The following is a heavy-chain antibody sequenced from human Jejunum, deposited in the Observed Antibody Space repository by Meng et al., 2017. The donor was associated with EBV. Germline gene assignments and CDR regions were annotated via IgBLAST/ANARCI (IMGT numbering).Heavy chain of an antibody. CDR2: IYHIGST. J-gene: IGHJ4*02. Sequence: QLQLQEYGSGLVKPSQTLSLTCAVSGDSITRGAYLWSWIRQPPGKGLEWIGNIYHIGSTYYNPSLKSRVTISVDRSKNQFSLKLTSVTAADTAVYYCARGGPDFGDYVPFDYWGQGTLVTVSS. CDR1: GDSITRGAYL. V-gene: IGHV4-30-2*01. CDR3: ARGGPDFGDYVPFDY. D-gene: IGHD4-17*01.